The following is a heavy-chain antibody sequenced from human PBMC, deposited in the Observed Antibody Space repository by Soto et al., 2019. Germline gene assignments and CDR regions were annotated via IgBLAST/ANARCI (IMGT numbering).Heavy chain of an antibody. CDR1: GFTFSSYA. J-gene: IGHJ4*02. D-gene: IGHD6-19*01. Sequence: PGGSLRLSCAASGFTFSSYAMSWVRQAPGKGLEWVSAISGSGGSTYYADSVKGRFTISRDKSKNTLYLQMNSLRAEDTAVYYCAKTSSGWYEFDYWGQGTLGTVSS. CDR3: AKTSSGWYEFDY. V-gene: IGHV3-23*01. CDR2: ISGSGGST.